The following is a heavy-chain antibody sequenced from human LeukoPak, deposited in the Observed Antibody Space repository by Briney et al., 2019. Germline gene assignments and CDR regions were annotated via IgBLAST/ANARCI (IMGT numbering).Heavy chain of an antibody. CDR2: IIPIFGTA. CDR3: ARAGTAMSTLDY. D-gene: IGHD5-18*01. Sequence: SVKVSCKASGGTFSSYAISWVRQAPGQGFEWMGGIIPIFGTANYAQKFQGRVTITADESTSTAYMELSSLRSEDTAVYYCARAGTAMSTLDYWGQGTLVTVSS. CDR1: GGTFSSYA. J-gene: IGHJ4*02. V-gene: IGHV1-69*13.